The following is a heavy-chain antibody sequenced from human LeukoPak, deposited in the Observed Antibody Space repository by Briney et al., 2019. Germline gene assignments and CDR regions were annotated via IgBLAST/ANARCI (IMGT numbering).Heavy chain of an antibody. CDR3: ARNVSRVPDY. V-gene: IGHV1-18*01. Sequence: ASVKVSCKASGYTFSSYGISWVRQAPGQGLEWMGWIIASNGYTNYAQKFQGRVTMTTDTSTSTAYMELRSLTSDDTAAYYCARNVSRVPDYWGQGTLVTVSS. D-gene: IGHD3-10*01. J-gene: IGHJ4*02. CDR1: GYTFSSYG. CDR2: IIASNGYT.